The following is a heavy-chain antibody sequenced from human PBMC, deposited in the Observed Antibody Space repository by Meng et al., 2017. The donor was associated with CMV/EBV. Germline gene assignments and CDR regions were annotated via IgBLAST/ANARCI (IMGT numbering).Heavy chain of an antibody. CDR1: GFTFDDYA. D-gene: IGHD3-10*01. V-gene: IGHV3-9*01. CDR2: ISWNSGSI. Sequence: SLKISCAASGFTFDDYAMHWVRQAPGKGPEWVSGISWNSGSIGYADSVKGRFTISRDNAKNSLYLQMNSLRAEDTALYYCAKGGSGSGSYLHYYYYGMDVWGQGTTVTVSS. J-gene: IGHJ6*02. CDR3: AKGGSGSGSYLHYYYYGMDV.